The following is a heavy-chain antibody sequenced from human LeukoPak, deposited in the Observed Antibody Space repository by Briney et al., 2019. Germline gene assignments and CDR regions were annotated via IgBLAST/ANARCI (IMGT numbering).Heavy chain of an antibody. CDR2: IKKDGSEK. V-gene: IGHV3-7*01. J-gene: IGHJ3*02. CDR3: ARGGWGSGFDAFDI. D-gene: IGHD3-16*01. Sequence: PGGSLRLSYEASGFTFSGYWMSWVGQPPGRGWKGVPNIKKDGSEKYYVDSVKGRFTISRDNAKNSLYLQMNSLRAEDTAVYYCARGGWGSGFDAFDIWGQGTMVTVSS. CDR1: GFTFSGYW.